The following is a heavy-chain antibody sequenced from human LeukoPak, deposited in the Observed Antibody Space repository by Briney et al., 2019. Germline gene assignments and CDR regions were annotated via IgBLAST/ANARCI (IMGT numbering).Heavy chain of an antibody. V-gene: IGHV4-59*01. Sequence: SETLSLTCTVSGGSISSYYWSWIRQSPGKGLEWIGYIYHSGSTNYNPSLKSRVTISVDTSKNHFSLKLSSVTAADTAVYYCARVPSRRFGRSSWYWYFDYWGQGTLATVSS. D-gene: IGHD6-13*01. CDR1: GGSISSYY. CDR2: IYHSGST. CDR3: ARVPSRRFGRSSWYWYFDY. J-gene: IGHJ4*02.